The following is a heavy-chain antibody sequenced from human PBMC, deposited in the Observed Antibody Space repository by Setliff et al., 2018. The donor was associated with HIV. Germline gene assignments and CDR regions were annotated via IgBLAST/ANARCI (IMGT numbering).Heavy chain of an antibody. Sequence: SETLSLTCTVSGDSISSGNYYWTWIRQPAGKALEWIGRITNTGATEYNPSLKSRVTVSVDTSQNQFSLKLTSVTAADRAVYYCARGGGPDTNFDLWGQGTLVTVSS. J-gene: IGHJ4*02. D-gene: IGHD5-18*01. CDR2: ITNTGAT. V-gene: IGHV4-61*02. CDR1: GDSISSGNYY. CDR3: ARGGGPDTNFDL.